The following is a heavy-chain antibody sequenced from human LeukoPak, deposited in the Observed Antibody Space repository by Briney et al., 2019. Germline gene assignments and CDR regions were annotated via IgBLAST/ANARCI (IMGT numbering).Heavy chain of an antibody. Sequence: SETLSLTCAVYGGSFSGYYWSWIRQPPGKGLEWIGEINHSGSTNYNPSLKSRVTISVDTSKNQFSLKLSSVTAADTAVYYCARLGLWFGELSRFDYWGQGTLVTVPS. V-gene: IGHV4-34*01. J-gene: IGHJ4*02. CDR3: ARLGLWFGELSRFDY. CDR2: INHSGST. CDR1: GGSFSGYY. D-gene: IGHD3-10*01.